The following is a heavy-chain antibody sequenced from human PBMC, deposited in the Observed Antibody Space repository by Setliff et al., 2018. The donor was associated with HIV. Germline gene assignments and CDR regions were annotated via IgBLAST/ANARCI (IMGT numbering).Heavy chain of an antibody. CDR3: ASIELAAMVPVDY. CDR2: ISKNSFSI. D-gene: IGHD5-18*01. CDR1: GFTFSSYW. Sequence: PGGSLRLSCAASGFTFSSYWMNWVRQAPGKGPEWVSSISKNSFSIYYTDSVKGRFTVSRDNSRDTLYLQMNSLRAEDTAVYYCASIELAAMVPVDYWGQGTLVTVS. V-gene: IGHV3-48*01. J-gene: IGHJ4*02.